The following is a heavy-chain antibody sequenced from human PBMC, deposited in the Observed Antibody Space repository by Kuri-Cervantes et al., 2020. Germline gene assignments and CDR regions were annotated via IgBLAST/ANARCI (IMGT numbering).Heavy chain of an antibody. Sequence: GGSLRLSCAASGFTFSSYWMSWVRQAPGKGLEWVANIKQDGSEKYYVDSVKGRFTISRGNAKNSLYLQMNSLRAEDTAVYYCAKVGSGYYFDYWGQGTLVTVSS. J-gene: IGHJ4*02. D-gene: IGHD3-22*01. CDR3: AKVGSGYYFDY. CDR1: GFTFSSYW. V-gene: IGHV3-7*01. CDR2: IKQDGSEK.